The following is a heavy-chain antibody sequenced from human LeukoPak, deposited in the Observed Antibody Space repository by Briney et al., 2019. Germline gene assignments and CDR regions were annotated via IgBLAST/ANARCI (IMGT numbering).Heavy chain of an antibody. J-gene: IGHJ5*02. CDR1: GGTFSSYA. Sequence: ASVKVSCKASGGTFSSYAINWVRQAPGQGLEWMGRIIPIFGIANYAQKFQGRVTITADKSTSTAYMELSSLRSEDTAVYYCARDTTANWFDPWGQGTLVAVSS. V-gene: IGHV1-69*04. D-gene: IGHD1-26*01. CDR3: ARDTTANWFDP. CDR2: IIPIFGIA.